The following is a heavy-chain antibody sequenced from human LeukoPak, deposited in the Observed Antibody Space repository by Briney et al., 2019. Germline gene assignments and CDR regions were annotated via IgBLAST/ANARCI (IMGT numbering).Heavy chain of an antibody. V-gene: IGHV1-2*02. D-gene: IGHD2-2*01. J-gene: IGHJ3*02. CDR1: GYTFTGYY. CDR3: ARGWGLGYCSSTSCYPDAFDI. CDR2: INPNSGGT. Sequence: ASVKVSCKASGYTFTGYYMHWVRQAPGQGLEWMGWINPNSGGTNYAQKFQGRVTMTRDTSISTAYMELSSLRSEDTAVYYCARGWGLGYCSSTSCYPDAFDIWGQGTMVTVSS.